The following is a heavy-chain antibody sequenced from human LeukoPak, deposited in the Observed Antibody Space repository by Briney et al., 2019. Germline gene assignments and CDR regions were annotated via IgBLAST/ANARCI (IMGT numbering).Heavy chain of an antibody. CDR2: FHPEDGET. D-gene: IGHD1-26*01. CDR1: GYTVTELS. Sequence: ASVKVSCKVSGYTVTELSMHWVRQSPGKGLEWMGGFHPEDGETIYAQKFQGRVTMTEDTSTDTAYMELSSLRSEDTAVYYCARDNSVGDTAWWFDPWGQGTLVTVSS. CDR3: ARDNSVGDTAWWFDP. V-gene: IGHV1-24*01. J-gene: IGHJ5*02.